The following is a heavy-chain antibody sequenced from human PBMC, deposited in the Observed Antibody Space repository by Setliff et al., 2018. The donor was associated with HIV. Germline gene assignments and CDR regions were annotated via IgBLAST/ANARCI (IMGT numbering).Heavy chain of an antibody. V-gene: IGHV4-59*01. Sequence: SETLSLTCTVSGGSISSYYWSWIRQPPGKGLEWIGYIYYSGSTNYNPSLKSRVTISVDTSKNQFSLKLSSVTAADTAVYYCARYRDGYNQWGYYYYYMDVWGKGTTVTVSS. CDR1: GGSISSYY. CDR3: ARYRDGYNQWGYYYYYMDV. D-gene: IGHD5-12*01. CDR2: IYYSGST. J-gene: IGHJ6*03.